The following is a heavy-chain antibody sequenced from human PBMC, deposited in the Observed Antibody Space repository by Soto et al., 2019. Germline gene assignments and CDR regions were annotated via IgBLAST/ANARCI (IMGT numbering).Heavy chain of an antibody. CDR2: IYYSGST. CDR1: GGSISSGGYY. D-gene: IGHD3-10*01. CDR3: AARTVLWFGELYGIDY. Sequence: SETLSLTCTVSGGSISSGGYYWSWIRQHPGKGLEWIGYIYYSGSTYYNPSLKSRVTISVDTSKNQFSLKLSSVTAADTAVYYCAARTVLWFGELYGIDYWGQGTLVTVSS. J-gene: IGHJ4*02. V-gene: IGHV4-31*03.